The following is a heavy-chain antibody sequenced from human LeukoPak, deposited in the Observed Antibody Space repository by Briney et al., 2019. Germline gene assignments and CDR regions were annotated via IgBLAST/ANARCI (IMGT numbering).Heavy chain of an antibody. Sequence: GGSLRLPCAASGFTFSSYGMHWVRQAPGKGLEWVAVISYDGSNKYYADSVKGRFTISRDNSKNTLYLQMNSLRAEDTAVYYCAKRFRYGTLDYWGQGTLVTVSS. J-gene: IGHJ4*02. D-gene: IGHD4-17*01. CDR1: GFTFSSYG. V-gene: IGHV3-30*18. CDR2: ISYDGSNK. CDR3: AKRFRYGTLDY.